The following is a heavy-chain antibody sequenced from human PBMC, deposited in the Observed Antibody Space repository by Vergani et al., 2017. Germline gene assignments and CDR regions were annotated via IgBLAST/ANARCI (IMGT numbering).Heavy chain of an antibody. D-gene: IGHD2-15*01. J-gene: IGHJ5*02. V-gene: IGHV1-3*01. CDR2: INAGNGNT. Sequence: QVQLVQSGAEVKKPGASVKVSCKASGYTFTSYAMHWVRQAPGQRLEWMGWINAGNGNTKYSQKFQGRVTITRDTSASTAYMELSSLRSEDTAVYYCARVDIVVVDNWFDPWGQGTLVTVSS. CDR3: ARVDIVVVDNWFDP. CDR1: GYTFTSYA.